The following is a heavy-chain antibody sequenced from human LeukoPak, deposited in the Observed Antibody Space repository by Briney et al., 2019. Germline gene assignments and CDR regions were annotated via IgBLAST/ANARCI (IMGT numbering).Heavy chain of an antibody. J-gene: IGHJ4*02. V-gene: IGHV1-46*01. CDR1: GYTFTSNY. Sequence: ASVKVSCKASGYTFTSNYILWMRQAPRQGLEWMGMIYPRDGSTSYAQKFQGRVTVTRDTSTSTVHMELSGLRSEDTAVYYCARDQEGFDYWGQGTLVTVSS. CDR2: IYPRDGST. CDR3: ARDQEGFDY.